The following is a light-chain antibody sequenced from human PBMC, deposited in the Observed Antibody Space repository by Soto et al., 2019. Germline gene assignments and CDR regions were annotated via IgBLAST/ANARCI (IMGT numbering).Light chain of an antibody. CDR3: QHSYGTPFT. Sequence: DIQMTQAPSSLSASVGERVTITCRASQSISSYLNWYKQKPGKAPKLLIYAASSLHTGVPSRFSGSGSGTHFTLTISSVQPEDFATYYCQHSYGTPFTFGPGTKVDIK. CDR1: QSISSY. V-gene: IGKV1-39*01. J-gene: IGKJ3*01. CDR2: AAS.